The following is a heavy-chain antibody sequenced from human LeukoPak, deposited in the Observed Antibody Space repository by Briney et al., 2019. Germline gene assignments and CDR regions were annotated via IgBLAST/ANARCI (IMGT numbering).Heavy chain of an antibody. CDR2: IKQDGSEK. D-gene: IGHD6-19*01. Sequence: PGGSLRLSCAASGFTFSSYWMSWVRQAPGKGLEWVATIKQDGSEKYYVDSVKGRFTISRDNAKNSLYLQMNSLRAEDTAVYYCARDRYSSGWYVYWSYYGMDVWGQGTTVTVSS. CDR3: ARDRYSSGWYVYWSYYGMDV. V-gene: IGHV3-7*03. J-gene: IGHJ6*02. CDR1: GFTFSSYW.